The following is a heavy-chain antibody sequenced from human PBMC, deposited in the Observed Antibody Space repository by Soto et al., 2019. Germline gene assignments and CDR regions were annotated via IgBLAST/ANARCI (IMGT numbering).Heavy chain of an antibody. J-gene: IGHJ4*02. V-gene: IGHV3-74*01. CDR3: VKVLARGVGVPRFYFDY. Sequence: PVGSLRLSCAASGFTFSNSWMHWVRQVSGKGLEWVSRINADGTSTSYADSVKGRFTISRDNAKNTLYLHVSSLRAEDTAVYYCVKVLARGVGVPRFYFDYWGQAALVTXS. D-gene: IGHD2-2*01. CDR2: INADGTST. CDR1: GFTFSNSW.